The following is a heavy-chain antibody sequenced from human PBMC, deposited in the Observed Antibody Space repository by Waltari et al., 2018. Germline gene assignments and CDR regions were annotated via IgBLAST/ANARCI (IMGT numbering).Heavy chain of an antibody. V-gene: IGHV1-2*02. CDR2: INPNSVGT. CDR3: AREPPRAYGMDV. Sequence: QVQLVQSGAEVKKPGASVKVSCKASGYTFTGYYMHCVRQAPGQGLEWMSWINPNSVGTNYAQKFRGRVSMTRDTSISTAYMELSRLGSDETAVYYCAREPPRAYGMDVWGQGTTVTVSS. CDR1: GYTFTGYY. J-gene: IGHJ6*02.